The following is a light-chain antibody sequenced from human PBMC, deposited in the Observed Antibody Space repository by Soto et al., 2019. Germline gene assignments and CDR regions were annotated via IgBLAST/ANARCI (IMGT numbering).Light chain of an antibody. J-gene: IGKJ4*01. CDR1: QSVSSSY. CDR3: QQYGSSTLT. Sequence: EIVLTQSPGTLSLSPGERATLSRRASQSVSSSYLAWYQHKRGQAPRLLIYGASSRATGIPDRFSGSGSGTDFTLTISRLEPEDFAVYYCQQYGSSTLTFGGGTKVEIK. V-gene: IGKV3-20*01. CDR2: GAS.